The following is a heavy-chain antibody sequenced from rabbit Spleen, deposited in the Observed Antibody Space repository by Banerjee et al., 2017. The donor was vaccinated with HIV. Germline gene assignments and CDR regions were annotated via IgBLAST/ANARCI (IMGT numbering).Heavy chain of an antibody. Sequence: QLKESGGGLVQPGGSLKLSCKASGFTLSSYYMNWVRQAPGKGLEWIGYIDPLFGITYYANWVNGRFSISRENAQNTVFLQMTSLTAADTATYFCARDDGSYDYIDVYFNLWGPGTLVTVS. CDR2: IDPLFGIT. V-gene: IGHV1S7*01. CDR1: GFTLSSYY. J-gene: IGHJ4*01. CDR3: ARDDGSYDYIDVYFNL. D-gene: IGHD6-1*01.